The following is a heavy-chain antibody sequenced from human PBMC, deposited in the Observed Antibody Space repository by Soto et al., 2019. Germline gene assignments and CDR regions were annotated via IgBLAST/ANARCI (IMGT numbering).Heavy chain of an antibody. Sequence: QITLKESGPTLVKPTQTLTLTCTFSGFSLSTSGVAVGWIRQPPGKALECLALIYWDDNKRYSPSLQSRITLPKDPSKNQVVLTMTNMDPVDTATYYCAHRYSSSYDYWGQGILVTVSS. CDR3: AHRYSSSYDY. J-gene: IGHJ4*02. CDR2: IYWDDNK. CDR1: GFSLSTSGVA. V-gene: IGHV2-5*02. D-gene: IGHD6-13*01.